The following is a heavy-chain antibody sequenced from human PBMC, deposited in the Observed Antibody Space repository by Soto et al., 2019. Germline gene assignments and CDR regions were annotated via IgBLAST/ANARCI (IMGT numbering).Heavy chain of an antibody. CDR3: ARSSSGVVVPAATDY. CDR2: IYHSGST. J-gene: IGHJ4*02. CDR1: GGSISSSNW. V-gene: IGHV4-4*02. Sequence: PSETLSLTCAVSGGSISSSNWWSWVRQPPGKGLEWIGEIYHSGSTNYNPSLKSRVTISVDKSKNQFSLKLSSVTAADTAVYYCARSSSGVVVPAATDYWGQGTLVTVSS. D-gene: IGHD2-2*01.